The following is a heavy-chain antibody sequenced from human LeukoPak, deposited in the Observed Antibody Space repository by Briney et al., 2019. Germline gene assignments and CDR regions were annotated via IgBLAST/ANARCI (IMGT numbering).Heavy chain of an antibody. D-gene: IGHD6-19*01. CDR2: INSSGGTT. Sequence: ASVKVSCKASGYTFTGYYMHWVRQAPGQGLEWMGVINSSGGTTSYAQKFQGRVTMTRDTSTSTVYMELSSLRSEDAAVYYCARGGWYYFDYWGQGTLVTVSS. CDR1: GYTFTGYY. J-gene: IGHJ4*02. V-gene: IGHV1-46*01. CDR3: ARGGWYYFDY.